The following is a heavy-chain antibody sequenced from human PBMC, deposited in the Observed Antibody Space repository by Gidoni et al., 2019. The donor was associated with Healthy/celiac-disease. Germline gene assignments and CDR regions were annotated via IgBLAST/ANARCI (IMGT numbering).Heavy chain of an antibody. D-gene: IGHD3-10*01. CDR1: GFPFSSYA. Sequence: EVQLLESGGGLVQPGGSLRLSCAASGFPFSSYAMSWVRQAPGKGLEWVSAISGSGGSTYYADSVKGRFTISRDNSKNTLYLQMNSLRAEDTAVYYCAKVQQLLWFGELRYYFDYWGQGTLVTVSS. J-gene: IGHJ4*02. CDR3: AKVQQLLWFGELRYYFDY. V-gene: IGHV3-23*01. CDR2: ISGSGGST.